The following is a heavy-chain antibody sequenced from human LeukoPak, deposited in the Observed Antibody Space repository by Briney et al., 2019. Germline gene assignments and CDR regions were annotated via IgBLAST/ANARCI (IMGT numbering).Heavy chain of an antibody. CDR2: IRSKAYGGTT. CDR3: TRSVRYYDILTGYYDNWFDP. V-gene: IGHV3-49*04. J-gene: IGHJ5*02. CDR1: GFTFGDYA. Sequence: PGGSLRLSCTASGFTFGDYAMSWVRQAPGKGLEWVGFIRSKAYGGTTEYAASVKGRFTISRDDSKSIAYLQMNSLKTEDTAVYYCTRSVRYYDILTGYYDNWFDPWGQGTLVIVSS. D-gene: IGHD3-9*01.